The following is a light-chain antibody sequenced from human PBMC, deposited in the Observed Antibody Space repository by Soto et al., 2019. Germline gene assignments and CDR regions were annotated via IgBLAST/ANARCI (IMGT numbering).Light chain of an antibody. Sequence: EIVVTHSPATLSVSPPARDNLXSGAGQNIHTNLAWYQQKPGQAPRLLFYGASTGATGLPARFSGSGSGTEFTLTINSLQAKDCAVYYCQQYYNWPRTFGQGTRLEIK. CDR2: GAS. CDR1: QNIHTN. V-gene: IGKV3-15*01. J-gene: IGKJ5*01. CDR3: QQYYNWPRT.